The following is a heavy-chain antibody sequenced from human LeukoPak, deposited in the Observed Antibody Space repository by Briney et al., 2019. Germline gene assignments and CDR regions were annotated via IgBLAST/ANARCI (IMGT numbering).Heavy chain of an antibody. CDR3: ARVSIAAAGFDY. D-gene: IGHD6-13*01. CDR1: GGPISSSSYY. V-gene: IGHV4-39*07. J-gene: IGHJ4*02. CDR2: IYYSGST. Sequence: SETLSLTCTVSGGPISSSSYYWGWIRQPPGKGLEWIGSIYYSGSTYYNPSLKSRVTISVDTSKNQFSLKLSSVTAADTAVYYCARVSIAAAGFDYWGQGTLVTVSS.